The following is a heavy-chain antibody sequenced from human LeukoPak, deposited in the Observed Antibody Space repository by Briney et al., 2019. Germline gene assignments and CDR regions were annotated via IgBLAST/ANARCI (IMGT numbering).Heavy chain of an antibody. Sequence: ASVKVSCKASGYTFTGYYMHWVRQAPGQGLEWMGCINPNSGGTNYAQKFQGRVTMTRDTSISTAYMELSRLRSDDTAVYYCARAAVAGMFHFDYWGQGTLVTVSS. CDR3: ARAAVAGMFHFDY. J-gene: IGHJ4*02. V-gene: IGHV1-2*02. D-gene: IGHD6-19*01. CDR2: INPNSGGT. CDR1: GYTFTGYY.